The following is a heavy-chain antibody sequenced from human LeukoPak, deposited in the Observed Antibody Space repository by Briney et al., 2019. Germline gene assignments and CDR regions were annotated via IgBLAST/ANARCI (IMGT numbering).Heavy chain of an antibody. Sequence: GGSLRLSCATSGFTFSNYAMNWVRQAPGMGLEWVSRINSDGSSTSYADSVKGRFTISRDNAKNTLFLQMNSLRAEDTAVYYCSRAVRGTNAFDIWGQGTMVTVSS. J-gene: IGHJ3*02. V-gene: IGHV3-74*01. CDR1: GFTFSNYA. CDR2: INSDGSST. CDR3: SRAVRGTNAFDI. D-gene: IGHD3-16*01.